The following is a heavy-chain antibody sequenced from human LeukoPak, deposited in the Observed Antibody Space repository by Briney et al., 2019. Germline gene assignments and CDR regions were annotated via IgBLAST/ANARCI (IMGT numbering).Heavy chain of an antibody. Sequence: ASVKVSCKASGYTFTGYYMHWVRQAPGQGLEWMGWINPNSGGTNYAQKFQGRVTITADESTSTAYMELSSLRSEDTAVYYCARGRPGAYDVWGKGTTVTVSS. J-gene: IGHJ6*04. CDR2: INPNSGGT. CDR3: ARGRPGAYDV. D-gene: IGHD2-21*01. V-gene: IGHV1-2*02. CDR1: GYTFTGYY.